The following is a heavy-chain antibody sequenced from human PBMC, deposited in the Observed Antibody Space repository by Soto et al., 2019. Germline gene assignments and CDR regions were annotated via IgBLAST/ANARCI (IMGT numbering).Heavy chain of an antibody. D-gene: IGHD2-2*01. J-gene: IGHJ6*03. CDR2: IYHSGST. V-gene: IGHV4-4*02. CDR3: ARAIKYQLLYYYYYMDV. CDR1: SGYISSSNW. Sequence: SETLSLTCAVSSGYISSSNWWSWVRQPPGKGLEWIGEIYHSGSTNYNPYLKSRVTISVDKSKNQFSLKLSSVTAADTAVYYCARAIKYQLLYYYYYMDVWGKGTTVTVSS.